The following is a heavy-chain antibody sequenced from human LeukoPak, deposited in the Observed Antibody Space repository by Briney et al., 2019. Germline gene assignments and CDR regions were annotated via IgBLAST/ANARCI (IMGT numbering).Heavy chain of an antibody. CDR3: ARFRIAVAGAEYFQH. Sequence: PGGSLRLSCAASGFTFSSYSMNWVRQAPGKGLEWVSSISSSSSYIYYADSVKGRFTISRDNSKNTLYLQMNSLRAEDTAVYYCARFRIAVAGAEYFQHWGQGTLVTVSS. V-gene: IGHV3-21*04. D-gene: IGHD6-19*01. J-gene: IGHJ1*01. CDR2: ISSSSSYI. CDR1: GFTFSSYS.